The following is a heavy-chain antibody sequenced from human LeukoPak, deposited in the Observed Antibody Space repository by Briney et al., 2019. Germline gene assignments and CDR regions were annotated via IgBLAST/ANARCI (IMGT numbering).Heavy chain of an antibody. CDR1: GFTVSSNY. CDR2: IYSGGST. Sequence: GGSLRLSCAASGFTVSSNYMSWVRQAPGKGLEWVSVIYSGGSTYYADSVKGRFTISRDNFKNTLYLQMNSLRAEDTAVYYCARDRGEGGSYRDDAFDIWGQGTMVTVSS. CDR3: ARDRGEGGSYRDDAFDI. V-gene: IGHV3-66*01. J-gene: IGHJ3*02. D-gene: IGHD1-26*01.